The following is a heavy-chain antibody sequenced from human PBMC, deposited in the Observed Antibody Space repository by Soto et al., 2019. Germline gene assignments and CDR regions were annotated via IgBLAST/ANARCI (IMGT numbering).Heavy chain of an antibody. D-gene: IGHD2-2*01. V-gene: IGHV1-3*01. CDR2: INAGNSNT. Sequence: ASVKVSCKASGYTFTSYAMHWVRQAPGQRLEWMGWINAGNSNTKYSQKFQGRVTITRDTSASTAYMEMSSLRSEDTAVYYFSRWNCSSTRCRSTGSDVWGQGTMVTVSS. CDR3: SRWNCSSTRCRSTGSDV. CDR1: GYTFTSYA. J-gene: IGHJ3*01.